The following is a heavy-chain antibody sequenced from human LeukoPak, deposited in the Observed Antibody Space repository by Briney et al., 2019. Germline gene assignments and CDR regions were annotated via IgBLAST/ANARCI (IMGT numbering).Heavy chain of an antibody. J-gene: IGHJ4*02. Sequence: GSLSLSCAASGSTFNTDAMTWVRQAPGNRLEWISYISSGSTTTYYADSVRGRFTVSRDNTKKSLYLQMNSLRAEDTAIYYCVRDLYYDSVSWGQGTLVTVSS. CDR3: VRDLYYDSVS. D-gene: IGHD3-22*01. CDR2: ISSGSTTT. CDR1: GSTFNTDA. V-gene: IGHV3-48*03.